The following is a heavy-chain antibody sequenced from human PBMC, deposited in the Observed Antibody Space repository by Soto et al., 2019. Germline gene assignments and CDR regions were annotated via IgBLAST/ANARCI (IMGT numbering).Heavy chain of an antibody. D-gene: IGHD6-19*01. CDR1: GFTFSSYG. CDR3: ARDQRDASSGCFDY. CDR2: IWYDGSNK. Sequence: GGSLRLSCAASGFTFSSYGMHWVRQAPGKGLEWVAVIWYDGSNKYYADSVKGRFTISRDNSKNTLYLQMNSLRAEDTAVYYCARDQRDASSGCFDYWGQGTLVTVSS. V-gene: IGHV3-33*01. J-gene: IGHJ4*02.